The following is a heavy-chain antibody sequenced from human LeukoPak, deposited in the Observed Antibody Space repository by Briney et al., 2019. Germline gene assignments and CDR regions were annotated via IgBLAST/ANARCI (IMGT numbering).Heavy chain of an antibody. V-gene: IGHV3-21*01. Sequence: KSGGSLRLSCAASGFTFSSYSMNCVRQAPGKGLECVSSISSTSSYIYYADSVKGRFTISRDNAKNSLYLQMNSLRAEDTAVYYCARDLVKLGIWELFDYWGQGTLVTVSS. CDR3: ARDLVKLGIWELFDY. CDR1: GFTFSSYS. CDR2: ISSTSSYI. J-gene: IGHJ4*02. D-gene: IGHD1-26*01.